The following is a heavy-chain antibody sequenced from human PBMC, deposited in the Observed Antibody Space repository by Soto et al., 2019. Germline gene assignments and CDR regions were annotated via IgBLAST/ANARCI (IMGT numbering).Heavy chain of an antibody. CDR2: MQHTGNT. Sequence: ETLSLTCAVSGASIRSYHWSWIRQPAGKGLEWIGRMQHTGNTNYNPSLKSRVTMSVDTSKNQISLKMTSVTAADTAVYFCAKDVSSRRWFDPWGQGILVTVSS. CDR3: AKDVSSRRWFDP. CDR1: GASIRSYH. D-gene: IGHD3-16*01. V-gene: IGHV4-4*07. J-gene: IGHJ5*02.